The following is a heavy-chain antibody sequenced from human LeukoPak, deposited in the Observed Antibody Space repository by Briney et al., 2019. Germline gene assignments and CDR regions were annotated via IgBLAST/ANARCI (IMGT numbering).Heavy chain of an antibody. CDR3: AKLPVDTDAY. CDR2: ISFDGSTK. D-gene: IGHD5-18*01. Sequence: GGSLRLSCTASGIPFNTYGMHWVRQAPGKGLEWVAVISFDGSTKYYTDSAKGRFTISRGNSRNTLYLQMSSLRAEDTAVYYCAKLPVDTDAYWGQGTLVTVSS. V-gene: IGHV3-30*18. CDR1: GIPFNTYG. J-gene: IGHJ4*02.